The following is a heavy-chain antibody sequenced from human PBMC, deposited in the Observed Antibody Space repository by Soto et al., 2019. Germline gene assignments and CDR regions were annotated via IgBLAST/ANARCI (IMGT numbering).Heavy chain of an antibody. CDR1: GGSISSYY. D-gene: IGHD3-3*01. CDR3: ARQGGDFWSGYYTLSWFDP. J-gene: IGHJ5*02. CDR2: IYYSGST. V-gene: IGHV4-59*08. Sequence: QVQLQESGPGLVKPSETLSLTCTVSGGSISSYYWSWIRQPPGKGLEWIGYIYYSGSTNYNPSLKSRFTISVDTSKNQFSLKLSSVTAADTAVYYCARQGGDFWSGYYTLSWFDPWGQGTLVTVSS.